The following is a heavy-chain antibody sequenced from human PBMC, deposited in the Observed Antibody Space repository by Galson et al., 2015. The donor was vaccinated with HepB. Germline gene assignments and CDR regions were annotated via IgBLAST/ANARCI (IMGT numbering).Heavy chain of an antibody. D-gene: IGHD3-22*01. CDR2: IKSISGTT. V-gene: IGHV1-69*13. Sequence: SVKVSCKASGGTFGSYAVSWVRQAPGQGLEWMGGIKSISGTTKYAQKFQGRVTITADESTNTAYMEVSSLTSEDTAVYYCARDRYYDSSDHYYESNDWGQGTLVTVSS. J-gene: IGHJ4*02. CDR1: GGTFGSYA. CDR3: ARDRYYDSSDHYYESND.